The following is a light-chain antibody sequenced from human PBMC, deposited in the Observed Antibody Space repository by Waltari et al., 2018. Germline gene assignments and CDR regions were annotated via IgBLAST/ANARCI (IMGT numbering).Light chain of an antibody. V-gene: IGKV3-15*01. CDR1: QSISSN. CDR2: GAS. Sequence: EIVMTQSPATLSVSPGGRAALSCSASQSISSNLAWYQQKPGQAPRLLVYGASARATGVPASFSGSASGTEFTLTINSLQSEDFAVYYCQQYNGRPPYTFGQGTKLEMK. J-gene: IGKJ2*01. CDR3: QQYNGRPPYT.